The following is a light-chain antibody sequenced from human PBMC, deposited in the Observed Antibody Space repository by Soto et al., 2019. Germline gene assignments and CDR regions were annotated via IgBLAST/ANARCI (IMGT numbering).Light chain of an antibody. Sequence: ESVLPQSPGTLSLSPGERATLSCRASQSVSSSYLDWYQQKPGQAPRLLISGTSSRATGLPDRFSGGGSGTDFTLTNSRLEPEDFAVYFWKQYGSSPLTFGGGAKLEIK. CDR3: KQYGSSPLT. V-gene: IGKV3-20*01. CDR2: GTS. J-gene: IGKJ4*01. CDR1: QSVSSSY.